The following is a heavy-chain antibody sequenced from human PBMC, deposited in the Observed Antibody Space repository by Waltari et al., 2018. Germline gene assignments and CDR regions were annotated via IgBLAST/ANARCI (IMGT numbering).Heavy chain of an antibody. CDR3: APLRSSSGWFRWFDP. J-gene: IGHJ5*02. D-gene: IGHD6-19*01. Sequence: QVQLVQSGAEVKKPGASVKVSCKASGYTFTSYYMHWVRQAPGKGLEWMGGFDPEDGETIYAQKFQGRVTMTEDTSTDTAYMELSSLRSEDTAVYYCAPLRSSSGWFRWFDPWGQGTLVTVSS. CDR2: FDPEDGET. V-gene: IGHV1-24*01. CDR1: GYTFTSYY.